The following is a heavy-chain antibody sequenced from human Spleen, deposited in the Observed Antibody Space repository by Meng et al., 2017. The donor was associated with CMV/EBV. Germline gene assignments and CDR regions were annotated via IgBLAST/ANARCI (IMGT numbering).Heavy chain of an antibody. CDR1: GFTFSSYW. CDR2: IKQDGSEK. V-gene: IGHV3-7*01. CDR3: SREAVPNISQPEYFQH. J-gene: IGHJ1*01. D-gene: IGHD2/OR15-2a*01. Sequence: GGSLRLSCAASGFTFSSYWMSWVRQAPGKGLEWVANIKQDGSEKYYVDSVKGRFTISRDNAKNSLYLQMNSLRAEDTAVYYCSREAVPNISQPEYFQHWGQGTLVTVSS.